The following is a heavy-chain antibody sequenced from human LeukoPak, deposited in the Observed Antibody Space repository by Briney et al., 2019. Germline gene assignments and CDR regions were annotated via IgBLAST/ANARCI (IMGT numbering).Heavy chain of an antibody. CDR2: IYGGGST. V-gene: IGHV3-66*01. CDR3: AGAGGCSEY. CDR1: GFTVSTNH. Sequence: GGSLRLSCAVSGFTVSTNHITWVRQAPGKGLECVSVIYGGGSTYYADSVKGRFTISRDSSKNTVYLQMNSLRAEDTAVYYCAGAGGCSEYGSQGTLVTVSS. D-gene: IGHD3-16*01. J-gene: IGHJ4*02.